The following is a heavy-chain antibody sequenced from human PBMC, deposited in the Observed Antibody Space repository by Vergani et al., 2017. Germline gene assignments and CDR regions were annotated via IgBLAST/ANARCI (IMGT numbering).Heavy chain of an antibody. D-gene: IGHD6-19*01. CDR3: AKGLAAVARPYYYYYGMDV. CDR1: GFTFSSYG. Sequence: QVQLVESGGGVVQPGGSLRLSCAASGFTFSSYGMHWVRQAPGKGLEWVAFIRYDGSNKYDADSVKGRFTISRDNSKNTLYLQMNRLRAEDTTVYYCAKGLAAVARPYYYYYGMDVWGQRTTVTVYS. CDR2: IRYDGSNK. J-gene: IGHJ6*02. V-gene: IGHV3-30*02.